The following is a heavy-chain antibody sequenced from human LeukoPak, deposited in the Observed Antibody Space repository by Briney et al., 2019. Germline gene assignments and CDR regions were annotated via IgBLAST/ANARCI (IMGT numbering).Heavy chain of an antibody. CDR2: INPNSGGT. J-gene: IGHJ4*02. D-gene: IGHD3-9*01. Sequence: ASVKLSCKASGYTFTSYDINWVRQATGQGLEWMGWINPNSGGTNYAQKFQGRVTMTRDTSISTAYMELSRLRSDDTAVYYCARDRGHYDILTGYYPQYYFDYWGQGTLVTVSS. V-gene: IGHV1-2*02. CDR3: ARDRGHYDILTGYYPQYYFDY. CDR1: GYTFTSYD.